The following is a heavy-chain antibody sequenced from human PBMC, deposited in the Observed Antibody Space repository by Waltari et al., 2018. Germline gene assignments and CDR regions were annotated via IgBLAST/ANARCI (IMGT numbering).Heavy chain of an antibody. V-gene: IGHV4-39*01. D-gene: IGHD5-12*01. Sequence: QLQLQESGPGLVKPSETLSLTCSVSGGSITSHRHYWGWIRQPPGQGLEWIGTISYNGATYSSLSLKSRVTISRDTSKNQLSLKLGSVTAADTGVYYCATYIGASVGTAAFDVWGQGTMVTVSS. CDR3: ATYIGASVGTAAFDV. J-gene: IGHJ3*01. CDR2: ISYNGAT. CDR1: GGSITSHRHY.